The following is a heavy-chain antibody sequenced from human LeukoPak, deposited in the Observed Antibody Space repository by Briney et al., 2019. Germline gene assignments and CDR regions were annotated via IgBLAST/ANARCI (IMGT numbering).Heavy chain of an antibody. V-gene: IGHV3-30*03. J-gene: IGHJ4*02. Sequence: GGSLRLSCAASGFTFSSYGMHWVRQAPGKGLEWVAIISYDGTNKYYADSVKGRFTISRDNSRNALFLQMNSLRAEDTAVYFCARPPHSCSSTSCYSQYWGQGTLVTVSS. CDR1: GFTFSSYG. CDR2: ISYDGTNK. D-gene: IGHD2-2*02. CDR3: ARPPHSCSSTSCYSQY.